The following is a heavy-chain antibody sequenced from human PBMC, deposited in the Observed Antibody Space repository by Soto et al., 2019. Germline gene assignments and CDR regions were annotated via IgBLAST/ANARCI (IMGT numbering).Heavy chain of an antibody. CDR3: ARDAPYYYDSSGYHTFDY. CDR1: GGTFSSYA. D-gene: IGHD3-22*01. J-gene: IGHJ4*02. Sequence: QVQLVQSGAEVKKPGSSVKVSCKASGGTFSSYAISWVRQAPGQGLEWMGGIIPIFGTANYAQKFQGRVTITADESTSTAYMELSSLRSEDTAVYYCARDAPYYYDSSGYHTFDYWGQGTLVTVSS. V-gene: IGHV1-69*12. CDR2: IIPIFGTA.